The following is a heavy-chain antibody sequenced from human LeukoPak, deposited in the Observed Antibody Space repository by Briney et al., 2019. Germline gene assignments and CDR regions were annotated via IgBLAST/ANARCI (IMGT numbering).Heavy chain of an antibody. CDR3: ARGSDSGSYGGFDF. V-gene: IGHV4-38-2*02. CDR1: GYSISSGYY. CDR2: IYQSGST. J-gene: IGHJ4*02. D-gene: IGHD1-26*01. Sequence: SETLSLTCSVSGYSISSGYYWGWIRQPPGKGLEWIGSIYQSGSTYYNPSLKSRVTISVDTSKNQSSLKLSSVTAADTAVYYCARGSDSGSYGGFDFWGQGTLVTVSS.